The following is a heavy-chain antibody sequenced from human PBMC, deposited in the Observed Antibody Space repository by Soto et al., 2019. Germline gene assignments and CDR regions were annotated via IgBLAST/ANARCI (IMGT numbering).Heavy chain of an antibody. CDR1: GFTFSSYA. V-gene: IGHV3-23*01. CDR2: ISGSGGST. D-gene: IGHD3-22*01. CDR3: AKLYSSGYHSRCFQH. J-gene: IGHJ1*01. Sequence: PVGSLRLSCAASGFTFSSYAMSWVRQAPGKGLEWVSAISGSGGSTYYADSVKGRFTISRDNSKNTLYLQMNSLRAEDTAVYYCAKLYSSGYHSRCFQHWGQGTLVTVSS.